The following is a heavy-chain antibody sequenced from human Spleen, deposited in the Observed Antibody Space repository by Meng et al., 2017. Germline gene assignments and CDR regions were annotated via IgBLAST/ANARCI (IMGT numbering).Heavy chain of an antibody. CDR1: GGSISSSSYY. V-gene: IGHV4-39*07. J-gene: IGHJ6*02. CDR3: ARDHDGYSSSWYYYYGMDV. D-gene: IGHD6-13*01. Sequence: SETLSLTCTVSGGSISSSSYYWGWIRQPPGKGLEWIGSIYYSGGTYYNPSLKSRVTISVDTSKNQFSLKLSSVTAADTAVYYCARDHDGYSSSWYYYYGMDVWGQGTTVTVSS. CDR2: IYYSGGT.